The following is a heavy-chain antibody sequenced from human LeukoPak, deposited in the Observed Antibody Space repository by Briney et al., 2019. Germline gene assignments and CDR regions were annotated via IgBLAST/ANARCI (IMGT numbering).Heavy chain of an antibody. Sequence: PSETLSLTCAVYGGSFSGYYWSWIRQPPGKGLEWIGEINHSGSTNYNPSLKSRVTISVDTSKNQFSLKLNSVTAADTAVYYCARGRLRITMVRGDVDAFDIWGQGTMVTVSS. CDR1: GGSFSGYY. V-gene: IGHV4-34*01. CDR2: INHSGST. J-gene: IGHJ3*02. CDR3: ARGRLRITMVRGDVDAFDI. D-gene: IGHD3-10*01.